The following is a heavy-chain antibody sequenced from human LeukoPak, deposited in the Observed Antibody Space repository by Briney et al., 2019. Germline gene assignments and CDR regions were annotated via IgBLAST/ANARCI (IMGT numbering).Heavy chain of an antibody. V-gene: IGHV3-7*01. CDR3: ARDQNTAMVTAYYYYYMDV. J-gene: IGHJ6*03. CDR1: GFTFSSYW. CDR2: IKQDGSEK. Sequence: GGSLRLSCAASGFTFSSYWMSWVRQAPGKGLEWVANIKQDGSEKYYVDSVKGRFTISRDNAKNSLYLQMNSLRAEDTAVYYCARDQNTAMVTAYYYYYMDVWGKGTTVTVSS. D-gene: IGHD5-18*01.